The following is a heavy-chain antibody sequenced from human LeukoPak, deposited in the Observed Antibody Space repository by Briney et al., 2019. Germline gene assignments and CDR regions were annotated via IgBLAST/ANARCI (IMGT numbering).Heavy chain of an antibody. V-gene: IGHV1-3*01. CDR2: INAGNGNT. Sequence: ASVKVSCTASGYTFTSYAMHWVRQAPGQRLEWMGWINAGNGNTKYSQKFQGRVTITRDTSASTAYMELSSLRSEDTAVYYCARDSGSSSWYNYWGQGTLVTVSS. CDR3: ARDSGSSSWYNY. D-gene: IGHD6-13*01. CDR1: GYTFTSYA. J-gene: IGHJ4*02.